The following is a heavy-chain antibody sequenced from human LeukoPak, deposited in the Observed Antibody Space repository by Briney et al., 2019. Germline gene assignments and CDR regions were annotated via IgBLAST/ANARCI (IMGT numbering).Heavy chain of an antibody. V-gene: IGHV3-23*01. CDR2: ISGSGGST. CDR3: AKVGSSGYYYYGMDV. CDR1: GFTFSSYA. J-gene: IGHJ6*02. D-gene: IGHD3-22*01. Sequence: GGSLRLSCAASGFTFSSYAMSWVRQAPGKGLEWVSAISGSGGSTYYADSVKGRFTISRDNSKNTLYLQMNSLRAEDTAVYYCAKVGSSGYYYYGMDVWGQGTTVTVSS.